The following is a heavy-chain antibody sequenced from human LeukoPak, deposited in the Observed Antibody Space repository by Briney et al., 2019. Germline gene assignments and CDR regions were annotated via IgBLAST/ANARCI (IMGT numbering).Heavy chain of an antibody. Sequence: GGSLRLSCAASGFTSSTYAMSWVRQAPGKGLEWVSSFSGSGGSTYYADSVKGRFTISRDNSKNTLYLQMNSLRAEDTAVYYCAKDLGMQVWFPLWGQGTLVTVSS. CDR1: GFTSSTYA. CDR3: AKDLGMQVWFPL. D-gene: IGHD5-18*01. V-gene: IGHV3-23*01. J-gene: IGHJ4*02. CDR2: FSGSGGST.